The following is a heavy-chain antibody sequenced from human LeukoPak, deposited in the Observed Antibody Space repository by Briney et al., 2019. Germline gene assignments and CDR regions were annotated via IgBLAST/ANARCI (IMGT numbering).Heavy chain of an antibody. J-gene: IGHJ4*02. D-gene: IGHD1-26*01. Sequence: GFLRLSCAASGFTFSSYWMSWVRQAPGKGLEWVANIKQDGGEIYYVDSVKGRFTISRDNAKNSLSLQMNSLRAEDTAVYYCARDKVVGATHFDYWGQGTLVTVSS. V-gene: IGHV3-7*01. CDR1: GFTFSSYW. CDR2: IKQDGGEI. CDR3: ARDKVVGATHFDY.